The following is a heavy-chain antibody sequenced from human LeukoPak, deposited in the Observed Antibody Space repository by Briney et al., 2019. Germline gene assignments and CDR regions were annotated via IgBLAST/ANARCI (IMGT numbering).Heavy chain of an antibody. Sequence: SETLSLTCGVSGGSFSGYYFSLVRQSPEKGLEWIGEINHSGSTHYNPSLKSRVTISVDTAKKQISLKLNSVTAADTAVYYCARNSVPSFYSDTSGYFYYWGQGTLVTVSS. D-gene: IGHD3-22*01. CDR1: GGSFSGYY. CDR3: ARNSVPSFYSDTSGYFYY. J-gene: IGHJ4*02. CDR2: INHSGST. V-gene: IGHV4-34*01.